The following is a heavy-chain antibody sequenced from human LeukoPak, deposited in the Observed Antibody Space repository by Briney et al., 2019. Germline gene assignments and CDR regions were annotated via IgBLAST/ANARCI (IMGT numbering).Heavy chain of an antibody. Sequence: ASVKVSCKTSGYNFTDYYMHWVRQAPGQGLEWMGWINSNSGGTNSAQKFQGRVTLTRDTSIRTAYMELSSLRSEDTAVYYCARGVTGRYCSSTSCHWRAWFDPWGQGTLVTVSS. J-gene: IGHJ5*02. CDR1: GYNFTDYY. D-gene: IGHD2-2*01. CDR3: ARGVTGRYCSSTSCHWRAWFDP. CDR2: INSNSGGT. V-gene: IGHV1-2*02.